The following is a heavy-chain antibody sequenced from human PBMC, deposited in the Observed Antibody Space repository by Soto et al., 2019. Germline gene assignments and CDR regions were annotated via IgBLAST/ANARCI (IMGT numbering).Heavy chain of an antibody. CDR2: IKHSGST. D-gene: IGHD3-3*01. Sequence: QVQLQQWGAGLLKPSETLSLTCAVYGGSFSGYYWSWIRQPPGKGLEWMGEIKHSGSTNYNPSLKSRVTKSVDTSKNQFSMKLSSVTAADTAVYYCARNGSYYDFWSGYYFGGGMDVWGQGTTVTVSS. V-gene: IGHV4-34*01. CDR1: GGSFSGYY. J-gene: IGHJ6*02. CDR3: ARNGSYYDFWSGYYFGGGMDV.